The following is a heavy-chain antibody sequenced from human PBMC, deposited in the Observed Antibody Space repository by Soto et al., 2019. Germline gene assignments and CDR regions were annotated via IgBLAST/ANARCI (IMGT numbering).Heavy chain of an antibody. J-gene: IGHJ4*02. CDR3: AKIRVVGILNSYFDI. CDR2: IFYTGTT. CDR1: GGPTSDSNHN. D-gene: IGHD2-15*01. V-gene: IGHV4-39*01. Sequence: LHLQESGPGLLKPSETLSLTCSVSGGPTSDSNHNWAWVRQPPGKGLEWIGNIFYTGTTYYSPSLKGRLTMSIDTSENQFSLKLSSVTAADTAVYYCAKIRVVGILNSYFDIWGRGTQVTVSS.